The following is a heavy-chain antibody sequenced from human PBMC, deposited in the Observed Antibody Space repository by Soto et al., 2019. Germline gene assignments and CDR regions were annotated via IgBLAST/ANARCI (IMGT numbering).Heavy chain of an antibody. V-gene: IGHV3-21*04. CDR2: ISGSSSYI. Sequence: GGSLRLSCAASGFTFSSYSINWVRQAPGKGLEWVSSISGSSSYIYYADSVKGRFTISRDNAKNSLYLQMNSLRAEDTAMYYCARRDCSGGSCYSSYYYGMDVWGQGTTVTVSS. D-gene: IGHD2-15*01. CDR3: ARRDCSGGSCYSSYYYGMDV. J-gene: IGHJ6*02. CDR1: GFTFSSYS.